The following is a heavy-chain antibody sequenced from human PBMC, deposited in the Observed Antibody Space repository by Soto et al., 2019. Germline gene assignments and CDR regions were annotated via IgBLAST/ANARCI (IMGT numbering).Heavy chain of an antibody. CDR1: SGSISVTNVF. D-gene: IGHD1-20*01. CDR3: ARITGRHLDY. CDR2: IDYSGTA. V-gene: IGHV4-39*01. J-gene: IGHJ4*02. Sequence: ASETLSLTCTVPSGSISVTNVFWGWVRQPPGKGLEWIGNIDYSGTAYFSPSLATRVTFHVDTSKNQFSLTLYSVTAADTAVYYCARITGRHLDYWGQGILVTVSS.